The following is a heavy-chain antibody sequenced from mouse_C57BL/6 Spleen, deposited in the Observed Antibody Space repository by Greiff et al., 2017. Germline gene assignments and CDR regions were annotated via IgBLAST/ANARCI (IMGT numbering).Heavy chain of an antibody. V-gene: IGHV5-16*01. D-gene: IGHD2-4*01. CDR2: INYDGSST. J-gene: IGHJ4*01. Sequence: EVKLVESEGGLVQPGSSMKLSCTASGFTFSDYYMAWVRQVPEKGLEWVANINYDGSSTYYLDSLKSRFIISRDNAKNILYLQMSSLKSEDTATYYCARDVYDYPYAMDYWGQGTSVTVSS. CDR3: ARDVYDYPYAMDY. CDR1: GFTFSDYY.